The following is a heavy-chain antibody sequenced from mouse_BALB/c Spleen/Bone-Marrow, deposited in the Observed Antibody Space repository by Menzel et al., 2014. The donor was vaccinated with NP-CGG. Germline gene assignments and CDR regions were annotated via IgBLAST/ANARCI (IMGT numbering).Heavy chain of an antibody. V-gene: IGHV5-17*02. Sequence: EVHLVESGGGLVQPGGSRKLSCAASGFTFSSFGMHWVRQAPEKGLEWVAYISSGSSTIYYADTVKGRFTISRDNPKNTLFLQMTSLGSEDTAMYYCARMYFDYWGQGTTLTVSS. CDR3: ARMYFDY. J-gene: IGHJ2*01. CDR1: GFTFSSFG. CDR2: ISSGSSTI.